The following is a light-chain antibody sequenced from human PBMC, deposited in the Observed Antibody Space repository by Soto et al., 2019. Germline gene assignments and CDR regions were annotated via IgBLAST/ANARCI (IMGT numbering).Light chain of an antibody. CDR1: QSVSNNY. V-gene: IGKV3-20*01. J-gene: IGKJ5*01. CDR3: QQHGSSPIT. CDR2: GAS. Sequence: EIVWTQSPGTLSLSAGESTTLSCRSSQSVSNNYLAWYQQKPGQAPRLLIYGASNRATGIPDRFSGSGSGTDFTLTISRLEPEDFAVYYCQQHGSSPITFGQGTRLEIK.